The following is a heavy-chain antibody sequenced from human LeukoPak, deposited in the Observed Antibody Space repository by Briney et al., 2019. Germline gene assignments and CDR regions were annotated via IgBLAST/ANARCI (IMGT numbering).Heavy chain of an antibody. V-gene: IGHV3-53*01. J-gene: IGHJ3*02. CDR1: GFSVGSKY. CDR3: ARDLNGVRTFDI. Sequence: GGSLRLSCAACGFSVGSKYMSWVRQAPGKGLEWVSVLYTSGTTYYANSVKGRFTISRDDSKNTLYLQMNSLRDEDTAVYFCARDLNGVRTFDIWGQGTMVTVSS. D-gene: IGHD2-8*01. CDR2: LYTSGTT.